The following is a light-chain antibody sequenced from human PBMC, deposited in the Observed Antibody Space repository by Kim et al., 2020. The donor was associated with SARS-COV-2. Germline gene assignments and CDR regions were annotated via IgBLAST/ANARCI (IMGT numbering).Light chain of an antibody. Sequence: ASVGDRVISTWRVSQALGEALGWYQQKPGRAPRRLIFAASTLQSGVPSRFSGSGSGAEYTLTIDSLQPEDSATYFCLQYNNDPWTFGQGTKVDIK. V-gene: IGKV1-17*01. CDR2: AAS. J-gene: IGKJ1*01. CDR3: LQYNNDPWT. CDR1: QALGEA.